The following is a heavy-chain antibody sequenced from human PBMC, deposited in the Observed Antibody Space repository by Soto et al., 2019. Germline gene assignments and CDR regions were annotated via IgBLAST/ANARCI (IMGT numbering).Heavy chain of an antibody. J-gene: IGHJ5*02. CDR2: IYFTGKT. CDR1: GDSIRDGGYY. V-gene: IGHV4-31*02. D-gene: IGHD4-4*01. CDR3: AKDPSPQPIPAVTPGWFDH. Sequence: TLSLTCTVSGDSIRDGGYYWAWIRQRPGKGLEWMGYIYFTGKTNYNPSLENRLTMSVDMSRRQLYLRLTSVTAADTAVYFCAKDPSPQPIPAVTPGWFDHWGQGISVTVSS.